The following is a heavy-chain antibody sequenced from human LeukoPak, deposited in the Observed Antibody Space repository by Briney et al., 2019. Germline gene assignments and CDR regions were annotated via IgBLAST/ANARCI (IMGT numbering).Heavy chain of an antibody. J-gene: IGHJ4*02. Sequence: GGSLRLSCAASGFTFSSYAMSWVRQAPGKGLEWVSGISGSGGSTYYADSVKGRFTISRDNSKNTLYLQMNSLRAEDTAVYYCAKDSYYDSSGYYPPSYFDYWGQGTLVTVSP. V-gene: IGHV3-23*01. CDR1: GFTFSSYA. D-gene: IGHD3-22*01. CDR2: ISGSGGST. CDR3: AKDSYYDSSGYYPPSYFDY.